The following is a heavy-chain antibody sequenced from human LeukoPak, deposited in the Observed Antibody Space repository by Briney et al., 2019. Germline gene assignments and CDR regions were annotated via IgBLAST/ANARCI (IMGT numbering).Heavy chain of an antibody. CDR1: GYTFTSYG. Sequence: ASVKVSCKASGYTFTSYGISWVRQAPGQGLERMGWISAYNGNTNYAQKLQGRVTMTTDTSTSTAYMELRSLRSDDTAVYYCARDLAGIAGASEDYWGQGTLVTVSS. CDR2: ISAYNGNT. V-gene: IGHV1-18*01. J-gene: IGHJ4*02. CDR3: ARDLAGIAGASEDY. D-gene: IGHD6-25*01.